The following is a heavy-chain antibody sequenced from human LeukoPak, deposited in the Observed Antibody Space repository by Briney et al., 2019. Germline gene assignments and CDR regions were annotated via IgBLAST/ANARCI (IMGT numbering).Heavy chain of an antibody. J-gene: IGHJ4*02. CDR2: ISGGSGGT. Sequence: PGGSLRLSCAASGFTFSSYGMHWVRQAPGKGLEWVSSISGGSGGTYYADSVKGRFTISRDNSRSTLYLQMNSLRAEDTAVYYCAKEETTVTTWVDYWGQGTLVTVSS. CDR3: AKEETTVTTWVDY. D-gene: IGHD4-17*01. CDR1: GFTFSSYG. V-gene: IGHV3-23*01.